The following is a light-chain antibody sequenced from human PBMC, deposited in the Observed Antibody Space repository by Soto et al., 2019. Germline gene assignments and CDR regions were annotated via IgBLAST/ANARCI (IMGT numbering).Light chain of an antibody. CDR1: SSNIGSNT. CDR2: NNS. Sequence: QSVLTQPPSASGTPGQMVTISCSGSSSNIGSNTVNWYKQLPGMAPKLLIYNNSQRPSGVPDRFSGSKSGTSASLAISGLQSEDEADYYWSAWDDSLRVLEVGGGTKLTVL. J-gene: IGLJ2*01. V-gene: IGLV1-44*01. CDR3: SAWDDSLRVLE.